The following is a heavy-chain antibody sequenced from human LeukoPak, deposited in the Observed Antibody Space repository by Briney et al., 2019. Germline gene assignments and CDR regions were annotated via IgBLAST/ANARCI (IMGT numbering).Heavy chain of an antibody. D-gene: IGHD3-22*01. CDR2: IYYSGST. V-gene: IGHV4-39*01. Sequence: PSETLSLTCTVSGGSISSSSYYWGWIRQPPGKGLEWIGSIYYSGSTYYNPSLKSRVTLSVDTSKNQFSLKLSPVTAADTAVYYCASHTMIVVASFDYWGQGTMVTVSS. CDR3: ASHTMIVVASFDY. CDR1: GGSISSSSYY. J-gene: IGHJ4*02.